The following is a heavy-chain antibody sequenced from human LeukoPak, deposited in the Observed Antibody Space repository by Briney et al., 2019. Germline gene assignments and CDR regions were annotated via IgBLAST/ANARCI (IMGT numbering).Heavy chain of an antibody. V-gene: IGHV3-30-3*01. J-gene: IGHJ1*01. CDR1: GFTFSCCA. CDR3: AREDYDSSGYYYVSLYFQH. CDR2: ISSDENTK. D-gene: IGHD3-22*01. Sequence: GGSLRLSCAASGFTFSCCAIHWVRQAPGRGLEWVAVISSDENTKFYADSVKGRFTVYRDNSKKTVWLQMNSLRAEDTAVYYCAREDYDSSGYYYVSLYFQHWGQGTLVTVSS.